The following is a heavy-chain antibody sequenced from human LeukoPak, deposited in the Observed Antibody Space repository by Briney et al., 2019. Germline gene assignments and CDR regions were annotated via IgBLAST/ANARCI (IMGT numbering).Heavy chain of an antibody. Sequence: GGSLRLSCAASGFTFSDYYMSWIRQAPGKGLEWVAFISSGGDALYCVDSVKGRFTISRDNAKNLLFLRMNSLRDEDTAMYYCARDGVVSVAGTGGYFDPWGQGTLVTVSS. CDR3: ARDGVVSVAGTGGYFDP. V-gene: IGHV3-11*01. CDR1: GFTFSDYY. CDR2: ISSGGDAL. J-gene: IGHJ4*03. D-gene: IGHD6-19*01.